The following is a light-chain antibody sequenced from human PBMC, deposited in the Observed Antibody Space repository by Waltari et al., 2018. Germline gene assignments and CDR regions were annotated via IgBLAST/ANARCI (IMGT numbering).Light chain of an antibody. CDR1: QSVLYSSNNKNY. Sequence: DIVMTQSPDSLAVSLGEKATINCKSSQSVLYSSNNKNYLAWYQQKPGQPPKLLIYWASTRESGVPDRFSGSGSGRDFTLTISSLQAEDVAGYYCQQYYSTPYTFGQGTKLEIK. V-gene: IGKV4-1*01. CDR3: QQYYSTPYT. CDR2: WAS. J-gene: IGKJ2*01.